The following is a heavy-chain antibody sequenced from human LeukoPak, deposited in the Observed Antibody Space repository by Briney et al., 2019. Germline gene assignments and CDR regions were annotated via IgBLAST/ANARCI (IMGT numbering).Heavy chain of an antibody. CDR3: AKDPKDNSAS. J-gene: IGHJ5*02. CDR2: ISSSGGTT. V-gene: IGHV3-23*01. Sequence: GGSLRLSCAASGFTFSNYAMSWVRQAPGRGLEWVSTISSSGGTTYYADPVKGRFTISRDNSKNTLYLQMNNLRAEDTAVYYCAKDPKDNSASWGLGTLVTVSS. CDR1: GFTFSNYA. D-gene: IGHD1-1*01.